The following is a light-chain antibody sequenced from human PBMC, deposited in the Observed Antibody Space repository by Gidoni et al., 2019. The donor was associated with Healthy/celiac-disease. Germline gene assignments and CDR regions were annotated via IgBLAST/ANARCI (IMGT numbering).Light chain of an antibody. CDR2: DAS. CDR1: QSVSSY. CDR3: QQRSNWPPIT. J-gene: IGKJ5*01. V-gene: IGKV3-11*01. Sequence: EIVLTQSPATLSLSPGERSTLSCRASQSVSSYLAWYQHKPGQAPRLLIYDASHRATGIPARFRGSGSGTDFTLTISSLEPEDFAVYYCQQRSNWPPITFGQGTRLEIK.